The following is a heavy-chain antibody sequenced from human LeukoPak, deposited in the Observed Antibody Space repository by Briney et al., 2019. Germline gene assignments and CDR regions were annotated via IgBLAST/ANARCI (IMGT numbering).Heavy chain of an antibody. Sequence: GGSLRLSWAASAFIVSTHWMSWLPQAPGKGLEGVASINPDGSQKYYLDSVKGRFTISRDNTKNSLYLQMYSLGAEDTAVYYCARLLGTATTYDYWGQGTLVTVSS. CDR1: AFIVSTHW. V-gene: IGHV3-7*01. CDR2: INPDGSQK. D-gene: IGHD5-24*01. J-gene: IGHJ4*02. CDR3: ARLLGTATTYDY.